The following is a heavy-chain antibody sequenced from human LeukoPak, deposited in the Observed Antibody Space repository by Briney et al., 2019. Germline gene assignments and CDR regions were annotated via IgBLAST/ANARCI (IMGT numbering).Heavy chain of an antibody. D-gene: IGHD4-23*01. CDR3: ARDLDYGGQTHDFDY. CDR1: GYSFTSYW. J-gene: IGHJ4*02. CDR2: IYPDDSDT. V-gene: IGHV5-51*01. Sequence: GESLKISCKGSGYSFTSYWIAWVRQMPGKGLEWMGIIYPDDSDTRYSPSFQGQVTISVDKSITTAYLQWSSLKASDTAIYYCARDLDYGGQTHDFDYWGQGTLVTVSS.